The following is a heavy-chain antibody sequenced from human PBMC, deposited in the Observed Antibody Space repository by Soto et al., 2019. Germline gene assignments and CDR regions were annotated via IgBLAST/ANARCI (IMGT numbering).Heavy chain of an antibody. Sequence: QMQVVRSGPEVKKPGTSVKVSCKASGFTFSASAVQWVRQTRGQRLEWIGWIVVGSGNTTYAQKFQEKVTITRDMSTNTAFLELNSLTSEDTAVYFCAARGYYYYHMDVWGQGTTVTVSS. CDR3: AARGYYYYHMDV. V-gene: IGHV1-58*01. D-gene: IGHD3-10*01. CDR2: IVVGSGNT. J-gene: IGHJ6*02. CDR1: GFTFSASA.